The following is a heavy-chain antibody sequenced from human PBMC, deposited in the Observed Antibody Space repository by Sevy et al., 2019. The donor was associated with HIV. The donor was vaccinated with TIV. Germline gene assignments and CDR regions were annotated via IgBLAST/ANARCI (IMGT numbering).Heavy chain of an antibody. Sequence: GGSLRLSCAASEFTFSDYYISWIRQAPGKGLEWVTYISSRGSTIYDADSVKGRFTISRDNAKNSLYLQMNSLRAEDTAVYYCARVRYTYRSYYFDYRGQGTLVTVSS. V-gene: IGHV3-11*01. CDR1: EFTFSDYY. CDR3: ARVRYTYRSYYFDY. J-gene: IGHJ4*02. CDR2: ISSRGSTI. D-gene: IGHD1-1*01.